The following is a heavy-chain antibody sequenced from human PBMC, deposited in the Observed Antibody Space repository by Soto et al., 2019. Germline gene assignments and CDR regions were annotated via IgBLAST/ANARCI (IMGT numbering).Heavy chain of an antibody. J-gene: IGHJ5*02. CDR2: IYYSGST. V-gene: IGHV4-31*03. CDR3: ARDVRGHYDYVWSHNWFDP. Sequence: SETLSLTCTVSGGSISSGGYYWSWIRQHSGKGLVWIGYIYYSGSTYYNPSLKSRVTISVDTSKNQFSLKLSSVTAADTAVYYCARDVRGHYDYVWSHNWFDPWGQGTLVTVSS. D-gene: IGHD3-16*01. CDR1: GGSISSGGYY.